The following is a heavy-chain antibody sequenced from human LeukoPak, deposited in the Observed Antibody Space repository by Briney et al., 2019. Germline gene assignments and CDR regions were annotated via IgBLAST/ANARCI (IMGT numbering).Heavy chain of an antibody. CDR1: GFTFSSYG. Sequence: GGSLRLSCAASGFTFSSYGMHWVRQAPGKGLEWVAVIWYDGSNKYYADSVKGRFTISRDNSKNTLHLQMNSLRPDDTAKYYCARDPILVRGYFDYWGQGTLVTVSS. V-gene: IGHV3-33*01. D-gene: IGHD3-10*01. CDR2: IWYDGSNK. CDR3: ARDPILVRGYFDY. J-gene: IGHJ4*02.